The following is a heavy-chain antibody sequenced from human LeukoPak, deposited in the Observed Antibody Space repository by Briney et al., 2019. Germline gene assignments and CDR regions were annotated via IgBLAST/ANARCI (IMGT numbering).Heavy chain of an antibody. J-gene: IGHJ4*02. D-gene: IGHD3-10*01. V-gene: IGHV3-9*01. Sequence: GGSLRLSCAASGFTFDDYAMHWVRQAPGKGLEWVSGISWNSGSIGYAHSVKGRFTISRDNAKNSMYLQMNSLRAEDTAVYYCAKSAHYYGSGSYSDYWGQGTLVTVSS. CDR1: GFTFDDYA. CDR3: AKSAHYYGSGSYSDY. CDR2: ISWNSGSI.